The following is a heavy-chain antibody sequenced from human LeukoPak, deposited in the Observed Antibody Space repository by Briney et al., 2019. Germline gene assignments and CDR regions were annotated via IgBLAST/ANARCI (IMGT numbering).Heavy chain of an antibody. V-gene: IGHV1-2*06. Sequence: ASVTVSCKASGYTFTCYYMHWVRQAPGQGLEWMGRINPNSGGTNYAQKFQSRVTMTRDTSISTAYMELSRLRSDDTAVYYCARGNMVRGVIITAADYWGQGTLVTVSS. CDR1: GYTFTCYY. CDR2: INPNSGGT. J-gene: IGHJ4*02. CDR3: ARGNMVRGVIITAADY. D-gene: IGHD3-10*01.